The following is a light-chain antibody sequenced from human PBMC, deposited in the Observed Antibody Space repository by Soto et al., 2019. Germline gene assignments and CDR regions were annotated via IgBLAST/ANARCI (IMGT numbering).Light chain of an antibody. CDR1: RSISNN. CDR3: QQYGNWPRT. CDR2: DAS. J-gene: IGKJ1*01. Sequence: EIVMTQSPATLSVSPGERATLSCRASRSISNNLAWYQQKPGQAPRLLIFDASTRATGVPVRFSGSGSGTEFTLTVSSLQSEDFAVYYCQQYGNWPRTFGQGTKVEVK. V-gene: IGKV3-15*01.